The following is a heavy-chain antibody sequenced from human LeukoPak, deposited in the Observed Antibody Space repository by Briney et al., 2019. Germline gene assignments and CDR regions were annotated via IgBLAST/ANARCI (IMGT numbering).Heavy chain of an antibody. D-gene: IGHD3-22*01. J-gene: IGHJ4*02. V-gene: IGHV4-4*07. CDR3: ARERGGKIVVVITD. CDR1: GGSISSYY. Sequence: SETLSLTCTVSGGSISSYYWSWIRQPAGKGLEWIGCIYTSGSTNYNPSLKSRVTISVDKSKNQFSLKLSSVTAADTAVYYCARERGGKIVVVITDWGQGTLVTVSS. CDR2: IYTSGST.